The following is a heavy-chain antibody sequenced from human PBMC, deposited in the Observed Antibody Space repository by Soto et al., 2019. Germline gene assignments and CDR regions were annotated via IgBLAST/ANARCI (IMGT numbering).Heavy chain of an antibody. CDR2: IGAYNGDT. V-gene: IGHV1-18*01. Sequence: QVQLVQSGAEVKNSGASVKVSCKASGYSFSSYGISWVRQAPGQGLEWVGWIGAYNGDTNYAQKLQGRVTLTTDTSTSTAYMELTSLRSDDTAMYYCARDRGYRPDTFDIWGQGTMVIVNS. D-gene: IGHD3-10*01. J-gene: IGHJ3*02. CDR1: GYSFSSYG. CDR3: ARDRGYRPDTFDI.